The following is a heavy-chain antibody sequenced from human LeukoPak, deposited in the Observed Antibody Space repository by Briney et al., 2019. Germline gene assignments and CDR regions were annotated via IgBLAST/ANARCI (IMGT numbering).Heavy chain of an antibody. J-gene: IGHJ4*02. V-gene: IGHV3-30*02. CDR2: IRYDGSNK. D-gene: IGHD3-10*01. CDR3: AKDQTRNYYGSGSYGY. CDR1: GFTFSSYG. Sequence: GGSLRLSCAASGFTFSSYGMHWVRQAPGKGLEWVAFIRYDGSNKYYADSVKGRFTISRDNSKNTLYLQMSSLRAEDTAVYYCAKDQTRNYYGSGSYGYWGQGTLVTVSS.